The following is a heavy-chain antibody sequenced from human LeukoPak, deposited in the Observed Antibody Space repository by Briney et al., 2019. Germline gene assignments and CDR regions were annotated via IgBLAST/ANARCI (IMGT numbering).Heavy chain of an antibody. CDR3: ARDADWNPLWYDY. V-gene: IGHV3-48*01. J-gene: IGHJ4*02. CDR2: VSRSSTTI. D-gene: IGHD1-1*01. Sequence: PGGSLRLSCAASGFTFSNYSMNWVRQAPGKGLEWVSYVSRSSTTIYYADSVKGRFTISRDNAKNSLYLQMNSLRAEDTAVYYCARDADWNPLWYDYWGQGTLVTVSS. CDR1: GFTFSNYS.